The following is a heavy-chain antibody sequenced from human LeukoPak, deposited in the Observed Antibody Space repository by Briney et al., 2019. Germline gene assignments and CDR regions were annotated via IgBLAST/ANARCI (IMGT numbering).Heavy chain of an antibody. CDR1: IGSNSRGGDS. Sequence: PSQTLSLTCAVSIGSNSRGGDSGRSIRQPPGKVLERIGYIYHSGSTYYNPSLKSRVTISVDRSKNQFSLKLSSVTAADTAVYYCARGVPYNWFDPWGQGTLVTVSS. CDR2: IYHSGST. CDR3: ARGVPYNWFDP. V-gene: IGHV4-30-2*01. J-gene: IGHJ5*02.